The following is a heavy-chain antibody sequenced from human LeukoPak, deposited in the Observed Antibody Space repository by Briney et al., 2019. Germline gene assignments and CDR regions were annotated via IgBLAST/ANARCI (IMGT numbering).Heavy chain of an antibody. Sequence: ASVKVSCKASGYTFTSYGISWVRQAPGQGLEWMGWISAYNGNTNYAQKLQGRVTMTTDTSTSTAYMELRSLRSDDTAVYYCARGPQTTVTTPYYYYGMDVWVQGTTVTVSS. D-gene: IGHD4-11*01. CDR1: GYTFTSYG. V-gene: IGHV1-18*01. CDR2: ISAYNGNT. CDR3: ARGPQTTVTTPYYYYGMDV. J-gene: IGHJ6*02.